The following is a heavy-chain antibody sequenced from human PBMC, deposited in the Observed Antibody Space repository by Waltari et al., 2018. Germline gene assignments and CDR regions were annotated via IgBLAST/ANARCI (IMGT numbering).Heavy chain of an antibody. CDR2: ISGSGGNT. J-gene: IGHJ4*02. CDR1: GFTFSSYG. V-gene: IGHV3-23*04. CDR3: ARGAAYSRFDY. Sequence: EVQLVESGGGLVQPGGSLSLSCAASGFTFSSYGINWVRQAAGKGLEWVSGISGSGGNTYYADSVKGRFTISRDNSKSTLSLQMNSVRADDTAVYYCARGAAYSRFDYWGQGTLVIVSS. D-gene: IGHD5-18*01.